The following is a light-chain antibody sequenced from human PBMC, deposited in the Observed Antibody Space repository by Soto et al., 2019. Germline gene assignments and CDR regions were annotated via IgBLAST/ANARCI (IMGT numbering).Light chain of an antibody. CDR3: QQRTNWPYT. Sequence: EIVLTQSPATLSLSPGERATLSCRASQSVSSYLGWFQQKRGQAPRLLISDASNRATGIPARFSGSGSGTDVTLTISSLEPEDFAIYYCQQRTNWPYTFGQGTKVEIK. CDR1: QSVSSY. V-gene: IGKV3-11*01. CDR2: DAS. J-gene: IGKJ2*01.